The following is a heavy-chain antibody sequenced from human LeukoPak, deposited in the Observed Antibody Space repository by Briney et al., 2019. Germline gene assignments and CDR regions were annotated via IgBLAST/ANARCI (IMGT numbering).Heavy chain of an antibody. V-gene: IGHV3-23*01. J-gene: IGHJ4*02. CDR2: ISAGGGNT. D-gene: IGHD1-26*01. CDR1: GFTFEGYG. Sequence: PGVSLTLSCAASGFTFEGYGMSWVRQGPGKGLEWVSAISAGGGNTYYADSVKGRFTISRDNSKNTLYLQMNSLRAEDTAVYSCAVPQWELLNWGQGTLVTVSS. CDR3: AVPQWELLN.